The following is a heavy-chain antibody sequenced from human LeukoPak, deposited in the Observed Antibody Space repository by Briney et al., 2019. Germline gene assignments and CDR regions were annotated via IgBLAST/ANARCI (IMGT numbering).Heavy chain of an antibody. V-gene: IGHV3-23*01. Sequence: GGSLRLSRAASGFTFSSYAMSWVRQAPGKGLEWVSAISGSGGSTYYADSVKGRFTISRDNSKNTLYLQMNSLRAEDTAVYYCAKMVAATSTYHFDYWGQGTLVTVSS. CDR3: AKMVAATSTYHFDY. CDR2: ISGSGGST. D-gene: IGHD2-15*01. J-gene: IGHJ4*02. CDR1: GFTFSSYA.